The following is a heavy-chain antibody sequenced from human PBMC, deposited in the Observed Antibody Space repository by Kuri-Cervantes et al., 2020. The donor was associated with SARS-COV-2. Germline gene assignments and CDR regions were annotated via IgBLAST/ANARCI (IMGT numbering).Heavy chain of an antibody. V-gene: IGHV4-34*01. CDR2: INHSGST. Sequence: SETLSLTCAVYGGSFSGYYWSWIRRPPGKGLEWIGEINHSGSTNYNPSLKSRVTISVDTSKNQFSLKLSSVTAADTAVYYCARGANYYDSSGYYYWGQGTPVTVSS. CDR1: GGSFSGYY. J-gene: IGHJ4*02. D-gene: IGHD3-22*01. CDR3: ARGANYYDSSGYYY.